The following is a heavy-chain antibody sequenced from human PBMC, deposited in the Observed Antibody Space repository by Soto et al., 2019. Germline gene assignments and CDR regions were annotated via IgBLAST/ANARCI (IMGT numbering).Heavy chain of an antibody. J-gene: IGHJ4*02. V-gene: IGHV3-23*01. CDR3: ATWVVVKREIYPLGY. CDR1: GFTFSSYA. CDR2: ISGSGGST. D-gene: IGHD2-15*01. Sequence: EVQLLESGGGLVQPGGSLRLSCAASGFTFSSYAMSWVRQAPGKGLEWVSAISGSGGSTYYADSVKGRFTISRDNSKNTRYLQMNTLRAADKAVYFCATWVVVKREIYPLGYWGQGTLVTVSS.